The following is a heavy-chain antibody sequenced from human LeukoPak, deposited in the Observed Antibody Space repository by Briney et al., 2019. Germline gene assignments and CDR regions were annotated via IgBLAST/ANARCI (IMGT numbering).Heavy chain of an antibody. V-gene: IGHV1-2*02. CDR3: ARGRGYYDSSGYDNWFGP. CDR2: INPNSGGT. D-gene: IGHD3-22*01. Sequence: ASVKVSCKASGYTFTDYYMHWVRQAPGQGLEWMGWINPNSGGTNYAQKFQGRVTMTRDTSVSTVYMELSRLRSDDTAVYYCARGRGYYDSSGYDNWFGPWGQGTLVTVSS. J-gene: IGHJ5*02. CDR1: GYTFTDYY.